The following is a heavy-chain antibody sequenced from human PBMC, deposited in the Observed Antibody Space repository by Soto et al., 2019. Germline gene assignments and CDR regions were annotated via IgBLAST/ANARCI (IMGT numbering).Heavy chain of an antibody. CDR2: IYYSGST. V-gene: IGHV4-39*01. CDR3: ASWGQSLNYYGMHV. D-gene: IGHD6-19*01. Sequence: SETLCLTCTVSGGSISSSSYYWGWIRQPPGKGLEWIGSIYYSGSTYYNPSLKSRVTISVDTSKNQFSLKLSSVTAADTAVYYCASWGQSLNYYGMHVWGQGTTLTVS. CDR1: GGSISSSSYY. J-gene: IGHJ6*02.